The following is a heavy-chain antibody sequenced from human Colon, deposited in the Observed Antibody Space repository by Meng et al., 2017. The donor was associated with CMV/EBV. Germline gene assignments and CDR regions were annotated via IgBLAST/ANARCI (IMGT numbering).Heavy chain of an antibody. Sequence: QVQLVHAGAEVKEPGASVLVSCRSSGYTFTSYGINWVRQAPGQGLEWMGWISGSTGYTNRAQKFQGRVTMTTDTSTSTAYLALTSLTSNDTAVYYCARGRPNWSGVLDYWGQGTLVTASS. CDR2: ISGSTGYT. D-gene: IGHD1-1*01. CDR1: GYTFTSYG. V-gene: IGHV1-18*01. CDR3: ARGRPNWSGVLDY. J-gene: IGHJ4*02.